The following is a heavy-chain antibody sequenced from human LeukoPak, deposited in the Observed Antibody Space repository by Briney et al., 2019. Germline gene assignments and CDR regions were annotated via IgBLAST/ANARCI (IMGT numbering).Heavy chain of an antibody. Sequence: PGGALRLSCVASGFSFSNYVMYWVRQVPGKGLEGVLGIIGSSSYTYSADFVKGRFTISRDNSMNTLWLQVNSLRVDDTAVYYCAKGSNSYASGSHFDVWGQGTLVTVSS. D-gene: IGHD3-10*01. CDR2: IIGSSSYT. V-gene: IGHV3-23*01. CDR3: AKGSNSYASGSHFDV. CDR1: GFSFSNYV. J-gene: IGHJ4*02.